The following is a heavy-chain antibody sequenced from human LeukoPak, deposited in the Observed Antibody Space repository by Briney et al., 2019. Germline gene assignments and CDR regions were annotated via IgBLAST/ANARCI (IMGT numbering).Heavy chain of an antibody. J-gene: IGHJ4*02. CDR1: GFTFSSSA. V-gene: IGHV3-23*01. CDR3: AKDRGYDILRGGNQIVY. CDR2: ISGGGGST. D-gene: IGHD3-9*01. Sequence: PGGSLRLSCAASGFTFSSSAMSWVRQAPGKGPEWVSAISGGGGSTYYADPVKGRFTISRDNSKNTLYLQMNSLRAEDTAVYYCAKDRGYDILRGGNQIVYWGQGTLVTVSS.